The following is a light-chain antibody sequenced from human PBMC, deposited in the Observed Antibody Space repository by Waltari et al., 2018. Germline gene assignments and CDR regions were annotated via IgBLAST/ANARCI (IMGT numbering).Light chain of an antibody. CDR2: DVS. V-gene: IGKV1-5*01. CDR1: QNIARW. Sequence: DIQMTQSPSTLSASVGDRVTITCRASQNIARWLAWYQHKPGKAPNLLIYDVSTLARGVPSRFSGSRSGTEFTLTISGLQPEDFATYYCQQSYRDVGFRFGQGTKL. J-gene: IGKJ2*03. CDR3: QQSYRDVGFR.